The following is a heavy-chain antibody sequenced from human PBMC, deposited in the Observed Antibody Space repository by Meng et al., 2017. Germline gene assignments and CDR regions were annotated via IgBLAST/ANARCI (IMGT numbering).Heavy chain of an antibody. CDR3: ARGTGSSWFDP. J-gene: IGHJ5*02. Sequence: QVQLVQAGAEVKKPGSSVKVSCKASGGTFSSYAISWVRQAPGQGLEWMGGIKSANGDAKYSQKFQGRLTLTRDTSASTAYLELSSLTFEDTAVYYCARGTGSSWFDPWGQGTLVTVSS. D-gene: IGHD6-13*01. V-gene: IGHV1-69*06. CDR2: IKSANGDA. CDR1: GGTFSSYA.